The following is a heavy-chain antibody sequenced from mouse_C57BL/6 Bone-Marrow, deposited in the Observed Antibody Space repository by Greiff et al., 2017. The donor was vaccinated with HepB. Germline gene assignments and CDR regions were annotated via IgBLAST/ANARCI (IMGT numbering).Heavy chain of an antibody. Sequence: VQLQQSGPGLVAPSQSLSITCTVSGFSLTSYAISWVRQPPGKGLEWLGVIWTGGGTNYNSALKSRLSISKDNSKSQVFLKMNSLQTDDTARYYCARVYYGSSGGLGYFDVWGTGTTVTVSS. D-gene: IGHD1-1*01. CDR2: IWTGGGT. V-gene: IGHV2-9-1*01. CDR1: GFSLTSYA. J-gene: IGHJ1*03. CDR3: ARVYYGSSGGLGYFDV.